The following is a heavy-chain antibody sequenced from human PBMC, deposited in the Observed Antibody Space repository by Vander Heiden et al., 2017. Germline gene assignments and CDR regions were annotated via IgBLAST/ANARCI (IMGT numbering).Heavy chain of an antibody. CDR2: ISGSGGST. Sequence: EVQLLESGGGLVQPGGSLRLSCAASGFTFSSYAMSWVRQAPGKGLEGVSAISGSGGSTYYADSVKGRFTISRDNSKNTLYLQMNSLRAEDTAVYYCAKTIFGVVIPGGFDPWGQGTLVTVSS. CDR1: GFTFSSYA. D-gene: IGHD3-3*01. V-gene: IGHV3-23*01. J-gene: IGHJ5*02. CDR3: AKTIFGVVIPGGFDP.